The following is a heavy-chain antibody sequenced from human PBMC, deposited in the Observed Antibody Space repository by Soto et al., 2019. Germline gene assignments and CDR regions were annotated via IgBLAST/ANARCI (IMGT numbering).Heavy chain of an antibody. D-gene: IGHD2-8*02. J-gene: IGHJ4*02. Sequence: QVQLVESGGGVVQPGRSLRLSCAASGFTFSTYGIHWVRQAPGKGLEWVAVIWYDGSDKYYADSVKGRLTISRDNSKNTLYLQMNSLRAEDTAVYYCARASGPFDYWGQGTLVTVSS. CDR2: IWYDGSDK. CDR3: ARASGPFDY. CDR1: GFTFSTYG. V-gene: IGHV3-33*01.